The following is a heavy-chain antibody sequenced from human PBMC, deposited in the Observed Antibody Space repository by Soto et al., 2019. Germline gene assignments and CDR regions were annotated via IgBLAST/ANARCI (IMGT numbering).Heavy chain of an antibody. CDR1: GFPFSTYG. Sequence: QVQLVESGGGVVQPGRSLRLSCSASGFPFSTYGMHWVRQAPGKGLEWVAVISYDGSHKYYADSVKGRFTISRDNSKNMIYMKIKGLRTEDTARYYCAKKDITLVREVVISAPVYTYDHHGLDFWGRGTTVTVS. D-gene: IGHD3-10*01. V-gene: IGHV3-30*18. J-gene: IGHJ6*02. CDR2: ISYDGSHK. CDR3: AKKDITLVREVVISAPVYTYDHHGLDF.